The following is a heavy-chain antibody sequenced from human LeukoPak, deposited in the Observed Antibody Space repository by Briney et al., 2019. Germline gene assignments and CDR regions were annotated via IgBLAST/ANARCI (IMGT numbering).Heavy chain of an antibody. CDR2: IIPIFGTA. D-gene: IGHD6-6*01. CDR3: ARLAARPGDLFDY. CDR1: GGTFSSYA. Sequence: ASVKVSCKASGGTFSSYAISWVRQVPGQGLEWMGGIIPIFGTANYAQKFQGRVTITTDESTSTAYMELSSLRSEDTAVYYCARLAARPGDLFDYWGQGTLVTVSS. V-gene: IGHV1-69*05. J-gene: IGHJ4*02.